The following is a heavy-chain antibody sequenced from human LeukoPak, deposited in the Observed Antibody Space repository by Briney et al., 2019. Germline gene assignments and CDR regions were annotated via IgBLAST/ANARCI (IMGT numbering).Heavy chain of an antibody. CDR1: GFTFGDYA. J-gene: IGHJ6*02. Sequence: GGSLRLSCTASGFTFGDYAMSWFRQAPGKGLEWVGFVRSKAYGGTTEYAAPVKGRFTISRDDSKSIAYLQMNSLKTEDTAVYYCTRGRGSSAYYYYGMDVWGQGTTVTVSS. D-gene: IGHD6-13*01. CDR2: VRSKAYGGTT. V-gene: IGHV3-49*03. CDR3: TRGRGSSAYYYYGMDV.